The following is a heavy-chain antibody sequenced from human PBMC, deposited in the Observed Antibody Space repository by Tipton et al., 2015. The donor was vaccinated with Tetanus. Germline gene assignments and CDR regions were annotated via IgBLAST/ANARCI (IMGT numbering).Heavy chain of an antibody. V-gene: IGHV3-23*01. Sequence: CAASGFTFSSYAMSWVRQAPGKGLEWVSAISGSGGSTYYADSVKGRFTISRDNSKNTLYLQMNSLRAEDTAVYYCAKGQPVGYDSSGYYYGSDYWGQGTLVTVSS. CDR3: AKGQPVGYDSSGYYYGSDY. D-gene: IGHD3-22*01. J-gene: IGHJ4*02. CDR1: GFTFSSYA. CDR2: ISGSGGST.